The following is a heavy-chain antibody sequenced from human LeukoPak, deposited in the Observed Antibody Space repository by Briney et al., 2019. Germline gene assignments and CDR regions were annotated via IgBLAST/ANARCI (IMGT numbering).Heavy chain of an antibody. Sequence: GESLKISCKGSGYSFTSYWIGWVLQMPGKGLEWMGIIYPGDSDTRYSPSFQGQVTISADKSISTAYLQWSSLKASDTAMYYCARHLPDYDILTGYYYYFDYWGQGTLVTVSS. J-gene: IGHJ4*02. V-gene: IGHV5-51*01. CDR1: GYSFTSYW. CDR3: ARHLPDYDILTGYYYYFDY. D-gene: IGHD3-9*01. CDR2: IYPGDSDT.